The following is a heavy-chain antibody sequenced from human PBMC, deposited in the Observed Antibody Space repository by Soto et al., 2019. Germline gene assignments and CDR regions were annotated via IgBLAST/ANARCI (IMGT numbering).Heavy chain of an antibody. V-gene: IGHV4-39*01. CDR3: ARPSGRPDDDYYYYGMDV. CDR1: GGSISSSSYY. J-gene: IGHJ6*02. CDR2: IYYSGST. Sequence: SETLSLTCTVSGGSISSSSYYWGWIRQPPGKGLEWIGSIYYSGSTYYNPSLKSRVTISVDTSKNQFSLKLSSVTAADTAVYYCARPSGRPDDDYYYYGMDVWGQGTTVTVSS. D-gene: IGHD1-1*01.